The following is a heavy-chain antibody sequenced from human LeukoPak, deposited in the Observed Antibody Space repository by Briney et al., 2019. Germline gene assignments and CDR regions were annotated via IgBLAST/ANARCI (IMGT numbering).Heavy chain of an antibody. J-gene: IGHJ3*02. D-gene: IGHD6-19*01. Sequence: PSETLSLTCTVSGGSISSGSYYWSWIRQPAGNGLEWIGRIYTSGSTNYNPSLKSRVTISVDTSKNQFSLKLSSVTAADTAVYYCARAFIAVARDAFDIWGQGTMVTVSS. CDR1: GGSISSGSYY. CDR3: ARAFIAVARDAFDI. V-gene: IGHV4-61*02. CDR2: IYTSGST.